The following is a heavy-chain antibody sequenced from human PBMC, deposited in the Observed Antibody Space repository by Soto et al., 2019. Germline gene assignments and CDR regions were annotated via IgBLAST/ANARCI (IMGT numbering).Heavy chain of an antibody. Sequence: SETLSLTCTVSGASISGYYWSWIRQPPGKGLEWIGYLYYSGSTNYNPSLKRRVTISVDTSKNQFSLKLSSVTAADTAVYYCATLNYGILTGYNYFDYWGQGTLVTVSS. CDR2: LYYSGST. CDR3: ATLNYGILTGYNYFDY. D-gene: IGHD3-9*01. CDR1: GASISGYY. V-gene: IGHV4-59*01. J-gene: IGHJ4*02.